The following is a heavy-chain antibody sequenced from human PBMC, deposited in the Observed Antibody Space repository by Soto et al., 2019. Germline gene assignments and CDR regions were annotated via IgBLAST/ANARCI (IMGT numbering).Heavy chain of an antibody. V-gene: IGHV3-30*03. CDR3: IRGPYYGSGTLDY. CDR2: ISYDGGNK. J-gene: IGHJ4*02. Sequence: GGSLRLSCAASGFTFNTYGMHWVRQAPGKGLEWVAVISYDGGNKYYADSVKGRFTISRDNSKSTLDLQMSSLRAEDTAVYYCIRGPYYGSGTLDYWGQGTLVTVSS. CDR1: GFTFNTYG. D-gene: IGHD3-10*01.